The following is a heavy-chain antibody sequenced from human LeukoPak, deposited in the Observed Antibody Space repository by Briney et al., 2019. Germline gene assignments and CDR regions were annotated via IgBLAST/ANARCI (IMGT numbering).Heavy chain of an antibody. D-gene: IGHD6-19*01. CDR1: GFIFSNYA. V-gene: IGHV3-23*01. CDR2: IKGNGFDT. J-gene: IGHJ4*02. Sequence: PGGSLRLSCAGSGFIFSNYAMSWVRQAPGKGLEWVSGIKGNGFDTYYADSVKGRFTVSRDNSKDTLSLQMNSLRAEDTALYYCAGGDRNGWYFDYWGQGILVTVSS. CDR3: AGGDRNGWYFDY.